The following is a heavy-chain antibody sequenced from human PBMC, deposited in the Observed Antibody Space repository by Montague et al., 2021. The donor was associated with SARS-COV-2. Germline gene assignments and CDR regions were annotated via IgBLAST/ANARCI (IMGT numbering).Heavy chain of an antibody. J-gene: IGHJ6*02. CDR3: ARDQNYGMDV. CDR2: IHGRGDGT. CDR1: GFTFSTYG. V-gene: IGHV3-23*01. Sequence: SLRLSWAASGFTFSTYGMYWVRQPPGKGLEWVSEIHGRGDGTYYADSVKGRFTISRDNSKNTLYLQMNSLRGEGTAVYYCARDQNYGMDVWGQGTTVIVSS.